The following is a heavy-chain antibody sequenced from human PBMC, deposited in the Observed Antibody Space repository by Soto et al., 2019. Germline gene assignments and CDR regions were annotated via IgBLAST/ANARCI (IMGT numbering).Heavy chain of an antibody. V-gene: IGHV3-66*01. CDR1: GFSVTNNY. CDR2: IDIGGNT. CDR3: ARGRGSTGYLGREHYFDY. Sequence: EVQMVESGGGVVQPGGSLRLSCAASGFSVTNNYMNWVRQAPGKGLEWGSIIDIGGNTYYADSVKDRFTISRDDSKNTLYLQMDSLRPEDTAVYFCARGRGSTGYLGREHYFDYWGQGTLVTVSP. J-gene: IGHJ4*02. D-gene: IGHD3-16*01.